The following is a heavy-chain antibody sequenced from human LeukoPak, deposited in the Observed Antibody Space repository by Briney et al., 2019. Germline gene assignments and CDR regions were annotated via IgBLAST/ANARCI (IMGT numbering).Heavy chain of an antibody. J-gene: IGHJ4*02. CDR2: IYTSGST. CDR3: ARDLVGRQLVDYFDY. V-gene: IGHV4-61*02. D-gene: IGHD6-6*01. CDR1: GGSISNNNYY. Sequence: PSETLSLTCTVSGGSISNNNYYWSWIRQPAGKGLEWIGRIYTSGSTNYNPSLKSRVTMSVDTSKNQFSLKLSSVTAADTAVYYCARDLVGRQLVDYFDYWGQGTLVTVSS.